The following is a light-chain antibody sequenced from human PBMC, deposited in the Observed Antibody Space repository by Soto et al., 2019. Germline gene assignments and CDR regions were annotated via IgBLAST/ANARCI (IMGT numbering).Light chain of an antibody. V-gene: IGKV1-8*01. CDR3: QQYYSYPLT. CDR1: QGISSY. CDR2: AAS. Sequence: AIRMTQSPSSFSASTGDRVTITCRASQGISSYLAWYQQKPGKAPKLLIYAASTLQSGVPSRFSGSGSGTDFTLTISCLQSEDFATYYCQQYYSYPLTFGQGTRLDIK. J-gene: IGKJ5*01.